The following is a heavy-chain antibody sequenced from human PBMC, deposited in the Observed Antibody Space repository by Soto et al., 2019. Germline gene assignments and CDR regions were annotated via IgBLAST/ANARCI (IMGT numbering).Heavy chain of an antibody. V-gene: IGHV3-23*01. J-gene: IGHJ3*02. CDR1: GCTISNHG. CDR2: ISGSGGST. CDR3: AKDEDIVVVPAALEDAFDI. Sequence: GGSLRLSWASSGCTISNHGRSVVRQAQGEGLEWVSAISGSGGSTYYADSVKGRFTISRDNSKNTLYLQMNSLRAEDTAVYYCAKDEDIVVVPAALEDAFDIWGQGTMVTVSS. D-gene: IGHD2-2*01.